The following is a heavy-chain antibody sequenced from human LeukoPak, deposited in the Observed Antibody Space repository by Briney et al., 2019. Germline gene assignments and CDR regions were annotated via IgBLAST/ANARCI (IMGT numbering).Heavy chain of an antibody. CDR2: IYYSGST. V-gene: IGHV4-39*01. D-gene: IGHD5-24*01. CDR1: GGSISSSSYY. CDR3: ARCAVGMATILYYYYYYVDV. Sequence: PSETLSLTCTVSGGSISSSSYYWGWIRQPPGKGLEWIGSIYYSGSTYYNPSLKSRVTISVDTSKNQFSLKLSSVTAADTAVYYCARCAVGMATILYYYYYYVDVWGKGTTVTVSS. J-gene: IGHJ6*03.